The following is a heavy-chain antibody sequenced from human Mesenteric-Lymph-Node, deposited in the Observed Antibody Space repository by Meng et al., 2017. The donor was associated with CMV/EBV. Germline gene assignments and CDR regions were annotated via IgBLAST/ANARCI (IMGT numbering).Heavy chain of an antibody. J-gene: IGHJ6*02. CDR2: IYYTGST. CDR3: ARVGDYGDYYYGMDV. Sequence: SETLSLTCTVSGASISSSSFHWGWIRQPPGKGLEWIGSIYYTGSTYYNPSLKSRVTISVDTSKKQFSLNLSSVTAADTAVYYCARVGDYGDYYYGMDVWGQGTTVTVSS. V-gene: IGHV4-39*07. CDR1: GASISSSSFH. D-gene: IGHD4-17*01.